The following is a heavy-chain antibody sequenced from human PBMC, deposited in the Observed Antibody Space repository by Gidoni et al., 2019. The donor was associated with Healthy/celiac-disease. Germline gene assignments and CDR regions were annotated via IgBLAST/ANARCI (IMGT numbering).Heavy chain of an antibody. D-gene: IGHD5-12*01. CDR2: IKKDGREK. Sequence: AASGFTFSSYWMSWVRQAPGKGLEWVANIKKDGREKYYVGSVKGRFTISRDNAKNSLYLQMNSLRAEDTAVYYCARAFVVATRLSAFDYWGQGTLVTVSS. CDR1: GFTFSSYW. J-gene: IGHJ4*02. V-gene: IGHV3-7*01. CDR3: ARAFVVATRLSAFDY.